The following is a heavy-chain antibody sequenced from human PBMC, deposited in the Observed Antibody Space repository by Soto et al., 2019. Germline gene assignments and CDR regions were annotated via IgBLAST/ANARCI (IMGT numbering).Heavy chain of an antibody. CDR2: IYPGDSDT. D-gene: IGHD5-12*01. J-gene: IGHJ3*02. V-gene: IGHV5-51*01. CDR3: ARRRGLIVATTKLHGNAFDI. CDR1: GYSFTSYW. Sequence: GESLKISCKGSGYSFTSYWIGWVRQMPGKGLEWMGIIYPGDSDTRYSPSFQGQVTISADKSISTAYLQWSSLKASDTAMYYCARRRGLIVATTKLHGNAFDIWGQGTMVTVSS.